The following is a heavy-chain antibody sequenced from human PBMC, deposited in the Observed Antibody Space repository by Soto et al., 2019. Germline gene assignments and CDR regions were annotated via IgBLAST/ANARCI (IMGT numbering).Heavy chain of an antibody. CDR3: AKERTAKAAAEFDY. D-gene: IGHD6-25*01. J-gene: IGHJ4*02. CDR2: VSYDGNVK. CDR1: GFTFSNYG. V-gene: IGHV3-30*18. Sequence: QVQLVESGGGVVQPGRSLRLSCAASGFTFSNYGMQWVRQAPGKGLEWVAVVSYDGNVKFYADSVKGRFTISRDNSKNTLYLQMNSLRTEDTAIYYCAKERTAKAAAEFDYWGQGTLVTFSS.